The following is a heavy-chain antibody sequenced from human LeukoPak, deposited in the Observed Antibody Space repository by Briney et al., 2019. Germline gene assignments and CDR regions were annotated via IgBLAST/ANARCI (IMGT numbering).Heavy chain of an antibody. D-gene: IGHD2-2*01. CDR3: ARGFMVVPAAMVAGGPYYYYGMDV. V-gene: IGHV1-8*01. J-gene: IGHJ6*02. CDR2: RNPNSGNT. CDR1: GYTFTSYD. Sequence: ASVKVYCKASGYTFTSYDINWVRQATGQGLEWMGWRNPNSGNTGYAQKFQGRVTMTRNTSISTAYMELSSLRSEDTAVYYCARGFMVVPAAMVAGGPYYYYGMDVWGQGTTVTVSS.